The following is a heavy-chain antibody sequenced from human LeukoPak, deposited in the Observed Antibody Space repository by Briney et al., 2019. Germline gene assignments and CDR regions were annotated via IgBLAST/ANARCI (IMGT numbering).Heavy chain of an antibody. J-gene: IGHJ4*02. Sequence: SETLSLTCTVSGGSISSYYWSWVRQPPGKGLEWVGYIYYSGSTNYNPSLKSRVTISVDTSKNQFSLKLSSVTAADTAVYYCARGGGIAVAGRDFDYWGQGTQVTVSS. CDR1: GGSISSYY. D-gene: IGHD6-19*01. V-gene: IGHV4-59*12. CDR2: IYYSGST. CDR3: ARGGGIAVAGRDFDY.